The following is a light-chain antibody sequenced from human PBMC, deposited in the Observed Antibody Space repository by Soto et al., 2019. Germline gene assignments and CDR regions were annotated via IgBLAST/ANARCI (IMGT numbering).Light chain of an antibody. J-gene: IGKJ1*01. Sequence: ESVLTQSPGTLSLSPGERATLSCRASQSVTNRYFAWYQQRPGQAPRLLIYGISNRATGIPDRFSGSGSGTDFTLTISRLEPEDFAVYYCQQYNNWPPWTFGQGTKVEIK. CDR3: QQYNNWPPWT. V-gene: IGKV3-20*01. CDR2: GIS. CDR1: QSVTNRY.